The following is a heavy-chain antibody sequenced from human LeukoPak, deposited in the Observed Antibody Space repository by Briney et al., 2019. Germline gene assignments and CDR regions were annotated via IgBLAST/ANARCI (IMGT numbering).Heavy chain of an antibody. CDR3: ARHTRQDYGMDV. CDR1: GGTFSSYA. CDR2: IIPIFGTA. D-gene: IGHD3-16*02. J-gene: IGHJ6*02. V-gene: IGHV1-69*13. Sequence: GASVTVSCKASGGTFSSYAISWVRQAPGQGLEWMGGIIPIFGTANCAQKFQGRVTITADESTSTAYMELSSLRSEDTAVYYCARHTRQDYGMDVWGQGTTVTVS.